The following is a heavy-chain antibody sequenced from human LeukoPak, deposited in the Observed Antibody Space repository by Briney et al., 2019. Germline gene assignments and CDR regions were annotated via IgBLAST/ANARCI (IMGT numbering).Heavy chain of an antibody. CDR2: INPNSGGT. CDR1: GYTFTGYY. CDR3: ASSYCSGGSCYWFDP. D-gene: IGHD2-15*01. J-gene: IGHJ5*02. V-gene: IGHV1-2*02. Sequence: GASVKVSCKASGYTFTGYYMHWVRQAPGQGLEWMGWINPNSGGTNYAQKFQGRVTMTRDTSISTAYMELSRLRSDDTAVYYCASSYCSGGSCYWFDPWGQGTPVTVSS.